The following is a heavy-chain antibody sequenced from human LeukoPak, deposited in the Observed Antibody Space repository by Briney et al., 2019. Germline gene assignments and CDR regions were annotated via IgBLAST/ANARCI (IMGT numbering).Heavy chain of an antibody. CDR3: ARVSTRSAFEF. Sequence: SETLSLTCAVSGHSISSGYYWGWIRQPPGKGLECIGNIYHSGSTYYNPSLKSRVTISVDTSKNQFSLNLSSVTASDTAVYYCARVSTRSAFEFWGQGTMVSVSS. V-gene: IGHV4-38-2*01. D-gene: IGHD2-2*01. CDR1: GHSISSGYY. CDR2: IYHSGST. J-gene: IGHJ3*01.